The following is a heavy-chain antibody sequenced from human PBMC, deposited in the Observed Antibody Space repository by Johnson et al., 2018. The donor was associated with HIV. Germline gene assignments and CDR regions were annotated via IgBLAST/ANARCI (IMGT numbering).Heavy chain of an antibody. CDR1: GFPFGGYW. CDR3: ARDSGGKYYIMDAFDI. D-gene: IGHD1-26*01. Sequence: VQLVESGGGLVQPGGSLRLSCAASGFPFGGYWMAWVRQAPGKGLEWVASMNQGSEKYYVDSVKGRFTISRDSPKNSLFLQMNSLRAEDTAVYYCARDSGGKYYIMDAFDIWGQGTMVTVSS. CDR2: MNQGSEK. J-gene: IGHJ3*02. V-gene: IGHV3-7*01.